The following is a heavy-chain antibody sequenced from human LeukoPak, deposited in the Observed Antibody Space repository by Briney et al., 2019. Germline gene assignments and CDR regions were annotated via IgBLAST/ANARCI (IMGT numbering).Heavy chain of an antibody. J-gene: IGHJ4*02. Sequence: QTGGSLRLSCAASGFTFSSYAMHWVRQAPGKGLEWVAVISYDGSNKYYADSVKGRFTISRDNSKNTLYLQMNSLRAEDTAVYYCVRAYYLKLYDYWGQGTLVTVSS. CDR2: ISYDGSNK. CDR3: VRAYYLKLYDY. V-gene: IGHV3-30-3*01. D-gene: IGHD3-10*01. CDR1: GFTFSSYA.